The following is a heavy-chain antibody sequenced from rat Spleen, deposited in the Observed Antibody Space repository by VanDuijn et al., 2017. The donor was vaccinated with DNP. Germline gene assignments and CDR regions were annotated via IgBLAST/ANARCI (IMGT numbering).Heavy chain of an antibody. CDR1: GFSFRSYY. D-gene: IGHD4-3*01. CDR3: IRWNSGHFDY. Sequence: EVQLVESGGGLVQPGRSLKLSCAAPGFSFRSYYMAWVRQAPTKGLEWVAYIGSDGYAPYYGDSVKGRFAISRDNAKSTLYLQMNSLRSEDMATYYCIRWNSGHFDYWGQGVMVTVSS. V-gene: IGHV5-22*01. CDR2: IGSDGYAP. J-gene: IGHJ2*01.